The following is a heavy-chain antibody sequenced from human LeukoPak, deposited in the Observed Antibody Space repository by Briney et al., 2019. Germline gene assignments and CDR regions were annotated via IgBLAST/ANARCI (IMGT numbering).Heavy chain of an antibody. V-gene: IGHV4-59*01. D-gene: IGHD6-13*01. CDR2: IYYSGST. Sequence: SETLSLTCTASGGSISSYYWSWIRQPPGKGLEWIGYIYYSGSTNYNPSLKSRVTISVDTSKNQFSLKLSSVTAADTAVYYCARGVGGPAAGRGFDYWGQGTLVTVSS. CDR3: ARGVGGPAAGRGFDY. J-gene: IGHJ4*02. CDR1: GGSISSYY.